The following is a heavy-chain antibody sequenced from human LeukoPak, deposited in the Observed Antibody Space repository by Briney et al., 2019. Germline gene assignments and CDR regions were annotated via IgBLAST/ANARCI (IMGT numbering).Heavy chain of an antibody. Sequence: GGSLRLSCAVSGLSLRNVWMNWLRQAPGKGLEWVGLIKRETDGGTTDFAAPVKGRFTISRDDSKNTLYLQMNRLTSEDTAVYYRAQGSGFYYDYWGQGTLVTVSS. D-gene: IGHD3-22*01. V-gene: IGHV3-15*07. CDR3: AQGSGFYYDY. CDR1: GLSLRNVW. CDR2: IKRETDGGTT. J-gene: IGHJ4*02.